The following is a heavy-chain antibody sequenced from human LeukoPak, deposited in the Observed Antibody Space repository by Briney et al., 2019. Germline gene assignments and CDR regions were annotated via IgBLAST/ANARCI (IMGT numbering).Heavy chain of an antibody. D-gene: IGHD6-25*01. Sequence: SETLSITCKVSGYSISSNYYWGWIRQPPGKGLEWIGYIYYSGSTNYNPSLKSRVTISVDTSKNQFSLKLSSVTAADTAVYYCARDHTPFVSTAGSDPWGQGTLVTVSS. V-gene: IGHV4-59*01. CDR3: ARDHTPFVSTAGSDP. CDR2: IYYSGST. CDR1: GYSISSNYY. J-gene: IGHJ5*02.